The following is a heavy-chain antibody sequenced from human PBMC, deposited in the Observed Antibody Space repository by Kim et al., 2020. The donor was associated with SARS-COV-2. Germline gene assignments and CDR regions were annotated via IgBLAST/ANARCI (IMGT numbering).Heavy chain of an antibody. CDR3: AREAIGGYRTRETGLDP. V-gene: IGHV4-34*01. CDR2: INHSGST. Sequence: SETLSLTCAVYGGSFSGYYWSWIRQPPGKGLEWIGEINHSGSTNYNPSLKSRVTISVDTSKNQFSLKLSSVTAADTAVNYCAREAIGGYRTRETGLDPWG. CDR1: GGSFSGYY. D-gene: IGHD5-18*01. J-gene: IGHJ5*02.